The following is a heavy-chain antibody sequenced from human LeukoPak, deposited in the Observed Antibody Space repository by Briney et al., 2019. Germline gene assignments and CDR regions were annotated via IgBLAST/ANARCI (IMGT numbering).Heavy chain of an antibody. D-gene: IGHD5-24*01. Sequence: ASVKVSCKASGYTFTSYYMHWVRQAPGQGLEWMGIINPSGGSTSYAQKFQGRVTMTTDTSTTTAYMELRSLRSDDTAVYYCARVEEIYGMDVWGQGTTVTVSS. CDR2: INPSGGST. V-gene: IGHV1-46*01. CDR1: GYTFTSYY. J-gene: IGHJ6*02. CDR3: ARVEEIYGMDV.